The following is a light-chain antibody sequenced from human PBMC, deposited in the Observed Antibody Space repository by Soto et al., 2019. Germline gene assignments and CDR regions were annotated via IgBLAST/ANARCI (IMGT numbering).Light chain of an antibody. CDR2: AAS. V-gene: IGKV1-9*01. CDR1: QGISSY. CDR3: QQLNSYPT. J-gene: IGKJ5*01. Sequence: DIQLTQSPSFLSASVGDRVTITCRASQGISSYLAWYQQKPGKAPKLLIYAASTLQSGVPSRFRGSGAGTEYTLTISSLQPEDFATYYCQQLNSYPTFGQGTRLEI.